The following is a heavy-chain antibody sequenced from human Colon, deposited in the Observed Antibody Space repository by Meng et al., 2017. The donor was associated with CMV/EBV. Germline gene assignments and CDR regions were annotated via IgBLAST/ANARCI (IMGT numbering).Heavy chain of an antibody. CDR3: ADFENGPGY. CDR1: AFNVSGGY. CDR2: IFSNGNT. V-gene: IGHV3-66*01. J-gene: IGHJ4*02. D-gene: IGHD1-14*01. Sequence: EVPLVESGGGLVQAGGSLRLSCAVAAFNVSGGYMSWVRQAPGKGLEWVSSIFSNGNTYYADSVKGRFTISRDDSKNILFLQMNTLRAEDTAVYSCADFENGPGYWGQGTLVTVSS.